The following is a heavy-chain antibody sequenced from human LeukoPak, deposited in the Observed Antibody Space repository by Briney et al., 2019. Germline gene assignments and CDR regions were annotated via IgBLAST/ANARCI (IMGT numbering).Heavy chain of an antibody. CDR3: AREPYGSGSYSDY. J-gene: IGHJ4*02. Sequence: ASVKVSCKASGYTFTGYYMHWVRQAPGQGLEWMGRINPNSGGTNYAQKFQGRVTMTRDTSISTAYMELSRLRSDDTAVYYYAREPYGSGSYSDYWGQGTLVTVSS. CDR1: GYTFTGYY. V-gene: IGHV1-2*06. D-gene: IGHD3-10*01. CDR2: INPNSGGT.